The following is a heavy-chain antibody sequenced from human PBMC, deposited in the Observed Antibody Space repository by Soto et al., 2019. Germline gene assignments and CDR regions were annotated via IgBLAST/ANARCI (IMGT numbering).Heavy chain of an antibody. CDR2: IYYSGST. J-gene: IGHJ4*02. V-gene: IGHV4-39*01. Sequence: QLQLQESGPGLVKPSETLSLTCTVSGGSISSSSYYWGWIRQPPGKGLEWIGSIYYSGSTYYNPSLTSRVTISVDTSKNQFSLKLSSVTAADTAVYYCARHTYYDILTGYFQTYYFDYWGQGTLVTVSS. CDR1: GGSISSSSYY. D-gene: IGHD3-9*01. CDR3: ARHTYYDILTGYFQTYYFDY.